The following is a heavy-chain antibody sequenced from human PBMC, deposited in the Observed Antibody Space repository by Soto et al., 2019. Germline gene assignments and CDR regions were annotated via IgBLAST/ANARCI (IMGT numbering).Heavy chain of an antibody. J-gene: IGHJ4*02. D-gene: IGHD3-22*01. CDR1: GYTFTSYG. Sequence: ASVKVSCKASGYTFTSYGISWVRQAPGQGLEWMGWISAHNGNTNYAQKLQGRVTMTTDTSTSTAYMELRSLRSDDTAVYYCARIDSSGYYRASYYFDYWGQGTLVTVS. CDR3: ARIDSSGYYRASYYFDY. CDR2: ISAHNGNT. V-gene: IGHV1-18*04.